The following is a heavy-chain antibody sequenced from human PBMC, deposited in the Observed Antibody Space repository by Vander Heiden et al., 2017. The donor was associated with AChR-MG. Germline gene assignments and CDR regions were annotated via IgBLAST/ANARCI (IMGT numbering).Heavy chain of an antibody. J-gene: IGHJ4*02. D-gene: IGHD3-10*01. Sequence: QVQLQQWGAGLLKPSETLSLTCAVYGGSFSGYYWSWIRQPPGKGLEWIGEINHSGSTNYNPSLKSRVTISVDTSKNQFSLKLSSVTAADTAVYYCARGPHFYYGSGSPSPSFFDYWGQGTLVTVSS. CDR1: GGSFSGYY. CDR2: INHSGST. CDR3: ARGPHFYYGSGSPSPSFFDY. V-gene: IGHV4-34*01.